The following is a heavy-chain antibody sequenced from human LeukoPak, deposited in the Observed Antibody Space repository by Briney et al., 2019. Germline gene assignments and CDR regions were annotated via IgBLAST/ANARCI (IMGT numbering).Heavy chain of an antibody. Sequence: GGSPRLSCASSGFTFNSYSMSWVRQAPGKGLEWVSIISGGGGTTYYADSVKGRFTISRDNAKNSLSLQMNSLRAEDTALYYCVRDFGSGTFYNVPLSFDYWGQGTLVTVSS. CDR2: ISGGGGTT. CDR3: VRDFGSGTFYNVPLSFDY. CDR1: GFTFNSYS. V-gene: IGHV3-23*01. D-gene: IGHD3-10*01. J-gene: IGHJ4*02.